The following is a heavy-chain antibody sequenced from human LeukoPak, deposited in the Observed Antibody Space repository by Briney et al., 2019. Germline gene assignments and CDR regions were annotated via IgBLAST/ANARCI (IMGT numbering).Heavy chain of an antibody. J-gene: IGHJ4*02. CDR3: ARDFYYYDILTGYSSTDLFDY. CDR1: GYTFASFG. CDR2: INTHNGDT. D-gene: IGHD3-9*01. Sequence: ASVKVSCKASGYTFASFGITWVRQAPGQGLEWMGWINTHNGDTNYAQKLQGRVTMTTDTSTSTAYMELRSLRSDDTAVYYCARDFYYYDILTGYSSTDLFDYWGQGTLVTVSS. V-gene: IGHV1-18*01.